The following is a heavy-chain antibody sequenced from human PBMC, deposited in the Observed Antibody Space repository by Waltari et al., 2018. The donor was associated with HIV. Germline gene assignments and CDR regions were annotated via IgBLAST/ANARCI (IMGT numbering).Heavy chain of an antibody. J-gene: IGHJ4*02. Sequence: QVQLVQSGAEVTKPGSSVKVSCKASGGTFSRYAISWVRQAPGQGFEWMGGISPILDTANYAQKFQGRVTITADESTSTAYIELSSLRSEDTAIYYCVRRYFDSPVVGDWGQGTLVTVSS. CDR2: ISPILDTA. V-gene: IGHV1-69*11. CDR3: VRRYFDSPVVGD. D-gene: IGHD3-9*01. CDR1: GGTFSRYA.